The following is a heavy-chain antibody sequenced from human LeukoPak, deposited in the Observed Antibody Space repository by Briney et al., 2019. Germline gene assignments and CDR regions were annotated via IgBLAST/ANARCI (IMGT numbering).Heavy chain of an antibody. D-gene: IGHD3-9*01. Sequence: KPSETLSLTCTVSGGSISSSSYYWGWIRQPPGKGLEWIGSIYYSGSTYYNPSLKSRVTISVDTSKNQFSLKLSSVTAADTAVYYCAKTGVDYWLLFQHWGQGTLVTVSS. J-gene: IGHJ1*01. CDR2: IYYSGST. CDR1: GGSISSSSYY. V-gene: IGHV4-39*07. CDR3: AKTGVDYWLLFQH.